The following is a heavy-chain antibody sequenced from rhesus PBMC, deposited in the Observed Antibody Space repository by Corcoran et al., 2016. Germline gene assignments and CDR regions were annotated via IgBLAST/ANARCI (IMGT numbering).Heavy chain of an antibody. V-gene: IGHV4S16*01. CDR3: ARSRIAAAGTSGAFDF. CDR1: GYSISSNY. J-gene: IGHJ3*01. D-gene: IGHD6-25*01. Sequence: QVQLQESGPGLVKPSETLSLTCAVSGYSISSNYWSWIRQPPGKGLEWIGYIYGNSANTNYNPSLKNRVTISKDTSKNQFSLKLSSVTAADTAVYYCARSRIAAAGTSGAFDFWGQGLRVTVSS. CDR2: IYGNSANT.